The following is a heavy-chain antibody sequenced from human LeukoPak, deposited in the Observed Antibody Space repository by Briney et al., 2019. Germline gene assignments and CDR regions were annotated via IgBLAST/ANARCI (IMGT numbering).Heavy chain of an antibody. CDR1: GFTFSSYA. CDR2: ISSSADST. Sequence: GGSLRLSCEASGFTFSSYAMRGVRQAPGKGLACVSDISSSADSTYYADSVKGRFTISRDNSKNTLFLQMNSLRAEDTAVYYCAKPLEKYTYGGNFDYWGQGILVTVSS. J-gene: IGHJ4*02. D-gene: IGHD4-23*01. CDR3: AKPLEKYTYGGNFDY. V-gene: IGHV3-23*01.